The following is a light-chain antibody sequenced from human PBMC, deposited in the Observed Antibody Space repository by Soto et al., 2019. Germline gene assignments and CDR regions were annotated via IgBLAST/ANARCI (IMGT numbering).Light chain of an antibody. V-gene: IGKV3-20*01. J-gene: IGKJ5*01. Sequence: EIVLTQSPGTLSVSPWERATLSCWASQSVSSSFVAWYQQKPGQAPRPLIYGASSRAAGIPDRFSGSGSGTDFTLTISRLEPEDFAVYHCQQYGSSPITFGQGTRLEIK. CDR3: QQYGSSPIT. CDR1: QSVSSSF. CDR2: GAS.